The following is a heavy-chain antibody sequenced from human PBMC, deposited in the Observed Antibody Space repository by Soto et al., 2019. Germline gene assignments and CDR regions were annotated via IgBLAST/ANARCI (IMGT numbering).Heavy chain of an antibody. CDR2: IYYSGST. Sequence: SETLSLTCTVSGGSISSSSYYWGWIRQPPGKGLEWIGSIYYSGSTYYNPSLKSRVTISVDTSKNQFSLKLSSVTAADTTVYYCANLSGRVFDYWGQGTLVTVSS. CDR3: ANLSGRVFDY. CDR1: GGSISSSSYY. J-gene: IGHJ4*02. D-gene: IGHD6-13*01. V-gene: IGHV4-39*01.